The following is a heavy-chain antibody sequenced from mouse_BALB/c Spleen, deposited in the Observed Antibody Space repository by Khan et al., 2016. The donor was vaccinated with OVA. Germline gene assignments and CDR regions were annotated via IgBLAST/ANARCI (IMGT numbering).Heavy chain of an antibody. CDR2: IDPFSGGT. CDR1: GYSFTSYY. J-gene: IGHJ3*01. V-gene: IGHV1S135*01. Sequence: EVQLQQSGPELMKPGASVKISCKASGYSFTSYYIHWVMQSHGKSLEWIGYIDPFSGGTTYNQNFKGKATLTVDKSSSTAYNHLSNLTSEDSAVYYCTRHGYVAWFTYWGQGTLVTVSA. D-gene: IGHD2-2*01. CDR3: TRHGYVAWFTY.